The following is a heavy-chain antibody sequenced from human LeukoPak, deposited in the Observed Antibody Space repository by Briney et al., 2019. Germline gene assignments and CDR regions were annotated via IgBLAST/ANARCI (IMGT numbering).Heavy chain of an antibody. CDR3: ARDRGTWNDDGFDY. D-gene: IGHD1-1*01. Sequence: SETLSLTCTVSGNSISSGDYYWSWIRQPAGKGLEWIGRIYISGSTNYNPSLKSRVTMSVDTSKNQFSLKLSSVTAADTAVYYCARDRGTWNDDGFDYWGQGTLVTVSS. CDR2: IYISGST. V-gene: IGHV4-61*02. CDR1: GNSISSGDYY. J-gene: IGHJ4*02.